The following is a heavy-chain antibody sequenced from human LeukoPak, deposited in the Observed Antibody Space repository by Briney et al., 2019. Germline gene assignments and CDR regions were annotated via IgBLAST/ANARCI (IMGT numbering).Heavy chain of an antibody. J-gene: IGHJ4*02. Sequence: GGSLRLSCAASGFTFSSYSMNWVRQAPGKGLEWVSSISSSSSYIYYADSVKGRFTISRDNAKNSLYLQMNSLRDDEAAVYYCARIMPWELSLQVDYCGQGTLVTVSS. V-gene: IGHV3-21*01. D-gene: IGHD3-16*02. CDR1: GFTFSSYS. CDR3: ARIMPWELSLQVDY. CDR2: ISSSSSYI.